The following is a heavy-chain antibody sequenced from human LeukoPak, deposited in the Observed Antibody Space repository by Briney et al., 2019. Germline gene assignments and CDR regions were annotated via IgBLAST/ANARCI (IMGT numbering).Heavy chain of an antibody. V-gene: IGHV4-34*01. CDR2: INHSGST. J-gene: IGHJ4*02. CDR1: GGSFSGYY. CDR3: ARGKLKVVLDY. Sequence: SETLSLTCAVYGGSFSGYYWSWIRQPPGKGLEWIGEINHSGSTNYNPSLKSRVTISVDTSKNQFSLKLSSVTAADTAVYYCARGKLKVVLDYWGQGTLVTVSS. D-gene: IGHD2-15*01.